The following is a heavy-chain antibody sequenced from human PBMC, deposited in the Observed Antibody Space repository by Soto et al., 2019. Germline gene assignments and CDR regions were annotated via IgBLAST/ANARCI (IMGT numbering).Heavy chain of an antibody. V-gene: IGHV3-74*01. Sequence: GGSLRLSCAASGFTFSNYWMHWVRQAPGKGLVWVSRMNSDGSSTNYADSVKGRFTISRDNAKNTLYLQMNSLRAEDTAVYNCARGDYYYGTDVWGQGTTVTVSS. CDR3: ARGDYYYGTDV. J-gene: IGHJ6*02. CDR1: GFTFSNYW. CDR2: MNSDGSST.